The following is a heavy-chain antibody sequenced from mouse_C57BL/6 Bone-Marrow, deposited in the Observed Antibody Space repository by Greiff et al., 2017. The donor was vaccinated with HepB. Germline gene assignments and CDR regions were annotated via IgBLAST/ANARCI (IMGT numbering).Heavy chain of an antibody. CDR2: IRNKANGYTT. V-gene: IGHV7-3*01. Sequence: EVKLMESGGGLVQPGGSLSLSCAASGFTFTDYYMSWVRQPPGKALEWLGFIRNKANGYTTEYSASVKGRFTISRDNSQSILYLQMNALRAEDSATYYCARYPPYGSSYRWYFDVWGTGTTVTVSS. D-gene: IGHD1-1*01. J-gene: IGHJ1*03. CDR3: ARYPPYGSSYRWYFDV. CDR1: GFTFTDYY.